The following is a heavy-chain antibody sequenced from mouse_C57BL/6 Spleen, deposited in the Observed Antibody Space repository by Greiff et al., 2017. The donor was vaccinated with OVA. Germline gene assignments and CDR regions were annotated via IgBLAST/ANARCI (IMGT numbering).Heavy chain of an antibody. CDR2: IDPEDGET. D-gene: IGHD1-1*01. CDR3: AYYYGSRRGFAY. J-gene: IGHJ3*01. V-gene: IGHV14-2*01. CDR1: GFNIKDYY. Sequence: EVKLVESGAELVKPGASVKLSCTASGFNIKDYYMHWVKQRTEQGLEWIGRIDPEDGETKYAPKFQGKATITADTSSNTAYLQLSSLTSEDTAVCYCAYYYGSRRGFAYWGQGTLVTVSA.